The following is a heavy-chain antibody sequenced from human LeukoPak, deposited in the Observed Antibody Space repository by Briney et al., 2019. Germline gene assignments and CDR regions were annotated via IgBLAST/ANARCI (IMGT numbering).Heavy chain of an antibody. CDR1: GGSFSGYY. V-gene: IGHV4-34*01. J-gene: IGHJ4*02. Sequence: SETLSLTCAVYGGSFSGYYWSWIRQPPGKGLEWIGEINHSGSTNYNPSLKSRVTISVDTSKNQFSLKLSSVTAADTAVYYCARVVIAAAGTLFDYWGQGTLVTVSS. CDR3: ARVVIAAAGTLFDY. D-gene: IGHD6-13*01. CDR2: INHSGST.